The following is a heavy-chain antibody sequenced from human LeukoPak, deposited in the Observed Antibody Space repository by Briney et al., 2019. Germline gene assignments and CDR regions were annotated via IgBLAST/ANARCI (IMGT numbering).Heavy chain of an antibody. CDR1: GFSFRSYG. CDR2: ISYDGSNK. J-gene: IGHJ4*02. Sequence: SGGSLRLSCAASGFSFRSYGMHWVRQAPGKGLEWVAIISYDGSNKYYADSVKGRFTISRDNSKKTVYLQMSSLTIEDTAVYYCAKEPGEGGSAFDYWGQGTLVTVYS. D-gene: IGHD3-16*01. CDR3: AKEPGEGGSAFDY. V-gene: IGHV3-30*18.